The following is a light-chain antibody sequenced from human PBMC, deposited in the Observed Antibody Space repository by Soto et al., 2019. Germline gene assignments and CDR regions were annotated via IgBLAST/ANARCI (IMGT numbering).Light chain of an antibody. CDR2: SND. Sequence: QAVLTQPPSTSGTPGQRVTISCSGSSSNIGSNTVNWYQQLPGAAPKLLIYSNDQRPSGVPDRLSGSKSGTSASLAFSGLQSEDEADYYCAAWDDSQNVVVFGGGTKLTVL. V-gene: IGLV1-44*01. CDR3: AAWDDSQNVVV. J-gene: IGLJ2*01. CDR1: SSNIGSNT.